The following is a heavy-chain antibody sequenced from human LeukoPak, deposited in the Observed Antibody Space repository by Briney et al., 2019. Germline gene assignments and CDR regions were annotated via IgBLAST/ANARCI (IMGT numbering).Heavy chain of an antibody. CDR2: IKSKTDGGTT. D-gene: IGHD5-12*01. J-gene: IGHJ4*02. Sequence: GGSQTLSCAASGFTFSNAWMSWVRQAPGKGLEWVGRIKSKTDGGTTDYAAPVKGRFTISRDDSKNTLYMQMNSLKTEDTAVYYCTTGRRYVATTVGDPAFDYSGEGTLVTASS. CDR3: TTGRRYVATTVGDPAFDY. CDR1: GFTFSNAW. V-gene: IGHV3-15*01.